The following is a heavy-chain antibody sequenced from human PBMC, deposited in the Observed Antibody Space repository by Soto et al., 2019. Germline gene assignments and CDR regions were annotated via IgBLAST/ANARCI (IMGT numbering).Heavy chain of an antibody. V-gene: IGHV3-23*01. CDR1: GFTFSTYA. D-gene: IGHD1-1*01. Sequence: EVQLLESGGGLVQPGGSLRLSCAVSGFTFSTYAMNWVRQTPGKGLEWVSTISASGGGSYYADSVKGRFTISRDNAKSTLYLQMNSLRAEDTALYYCTRDSTPRSGSGTFDPWGQGTLVTVSS. CDR3: TRDSTPRSGSGTFDP. CDR2: ISASGGGS. J-gene: IGHJ5*02.